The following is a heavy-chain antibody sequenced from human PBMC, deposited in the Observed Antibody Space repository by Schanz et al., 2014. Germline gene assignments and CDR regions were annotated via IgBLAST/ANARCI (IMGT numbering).Heavy chain of an antibody. CDR1: GFTFSSYD. D-gene: IGHD2-15*01. CDR2: VSDDGNKK. Sequence: QVQLVESGGGVVQPGRSLRLSCVASGFTFSSYDVFWVRQAPGKGLEWVAVVSDDGNKKYYADSVKGRFTISRDSSKNTLFLQMNSLRTEDTAVYYCARLDPYCRSGTCSRAFDFWGQGTLVTVSS. CDR3: ARLDPYCRSGTCSRAFDF. V-gene: IGHV3-30*03. J-gene: IGHJ4*02.